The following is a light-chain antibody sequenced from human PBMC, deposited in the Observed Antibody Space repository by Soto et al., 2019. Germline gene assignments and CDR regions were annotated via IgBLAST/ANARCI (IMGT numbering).Light chain of an antibody. CDR2: WAS. Sequence: DIVMIQSPDSLAVSLGERATINCKASQSVLRSSNNKNYLAWFQQKPGQPPKLLIYWASTRESGVPDRFSGXXXGXXXTLTISSLQAEDVAVYYCQQYCTAPRTFGQGTKVEIK. CDR3: QQYCTAPRT. V-gene: IGKV4-1*01. CDR1: QSVLRSSNNKNY. J-gene: IGKJ1*01.